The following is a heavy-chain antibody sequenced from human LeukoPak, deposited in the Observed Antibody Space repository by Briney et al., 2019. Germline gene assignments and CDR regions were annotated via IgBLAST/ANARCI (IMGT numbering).Heavy chain of an antibody. V-gene: IGHV4-61*02. D-gene: IGHD6-19*01. CDR1: GGSISSGSYY. CDR2: IYTSGST. Sequence: SETLSLTCTISGGSISSGSYYWSWIRQPAGKGLEWIGRIYTSGSTNYNPSLKSRVTISVDTSKNQFSLKLSSVTAADTAVYYCARDLGGWSDYWGQGTLVTVSS. J-gene: IGHJ4*02. CDR3: ARDLGGWSDY.